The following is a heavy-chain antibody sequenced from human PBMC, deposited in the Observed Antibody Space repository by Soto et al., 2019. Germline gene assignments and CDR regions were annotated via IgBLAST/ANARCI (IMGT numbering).Heavy chain of an antibody. D-gene: IGHD5-18*01. J-gene: IGHJ4*02. CDR3: ARSRLTWIKLWIGRLFDY. Sequence: ASVKVSCKASGYTFTSYDINWVRQATGQGLEWMGWMNPNSGNTGYAQKFQGRVTMTRNTSISTAYMELSSLRSEDTAVYYCARSRLTWIKLWIGRLFDYWGQGTLVTVYS. CDR1: GYTFTSYD. CDR2: MNPNSGNT. V-gene: IGHV1-8*01.